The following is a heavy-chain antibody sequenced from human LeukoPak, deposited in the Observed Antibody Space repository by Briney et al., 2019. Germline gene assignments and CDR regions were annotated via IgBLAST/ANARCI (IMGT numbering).Heavy chain of an antibody. CDR3: ARGKLGRDRGVAWAFDI. J-gene: IGHJ3*02. Sequence: SETLSLTCTVSGGSISYYYWSWIRQPPGKGLEWIGNIYYSGSTNKNSSLKSRITISVDTSKNQFSLKLSSVTAADTAVYFCARGKLGRDRGVAWAFDIWGQGTMVTASS. CDR1: GGSISYYY. V-gene: IGHV4-59*01. D-gene: IGHD3-10*01. CDR2: IYYSGST.